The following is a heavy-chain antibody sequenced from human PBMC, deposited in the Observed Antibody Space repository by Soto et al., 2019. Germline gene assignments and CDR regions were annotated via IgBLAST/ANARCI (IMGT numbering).Heavy chain of an antibody. D-gene: IGHD5-12*01. J-gene: IGHJ4*02. V-gene: IGHV3-74*01. CDR3: AKEKGGYSGYDFDN. CDR1: GFTFSNNW. CDR2: INSDGSST. Sequence: PGGALRLSCAASGFTFSNNWMLWVRQAPGKGPVWVSRINSDGSSTYYADSVKGRFTISRDNSKNTLYLQMNSLRAEDTAVYYCAKEKGGYSGYDFDNWGQGT.